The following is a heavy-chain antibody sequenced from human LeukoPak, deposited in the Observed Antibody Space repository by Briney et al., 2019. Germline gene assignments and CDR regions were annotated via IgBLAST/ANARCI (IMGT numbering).Heavy chain of an antibody. D-gene: IGHD1-26*01. CDR3: ATEEGGPKWEPRVAFDY. CDR2: FDPEDGET. J-gene: IGHJ4*02. V-gene: IGHV1-24*01. CDR1: GYTLTELS. Sequence: GASVKVSCTVSGYTLTELSMHWVRQAPGKGLEWMGGFDPEDGETIYAQKFQGRVTMTEDTSTDTAYMELSSLRSEDTAVYYCATEEGGPKWEPRVAFDYWGQGTLVTVSS.